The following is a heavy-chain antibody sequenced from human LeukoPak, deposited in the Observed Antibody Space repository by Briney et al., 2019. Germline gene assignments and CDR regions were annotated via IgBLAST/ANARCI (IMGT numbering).Heavy chain of an antibody. CDR3: ARTRQSGRSSSVGDGLDI. J-gene: IGHJ3*02. Sequence: PGGSLRLSCAASGFFFSTYAMHWVRQAPGKGLEWVGLMSYDGSKTYYADSVRGRFTISRDNSKKTLYLQMGSLRAEDMAVYYCARTRQSGRSSSVGDGLDIWGQGTMVTVSS. V-gene: IGHV3-30*14. CDR2: MSYDGSKT. CDR1: GFFFSTYA. D-gene: IGHD6-6*01.